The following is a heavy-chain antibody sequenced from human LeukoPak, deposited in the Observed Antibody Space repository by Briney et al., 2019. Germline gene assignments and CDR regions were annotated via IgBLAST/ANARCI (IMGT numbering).Heavy chain of an antibody. CDR1: GFTFSNYV. CDR2: ISYDGSNK. Sequence: GGSLRLSCAASGFTFSNYVMHWVRQAPGKGLEWVAVISYDGSNKYYADSVKGRFTISRDNSKNTLYLQMNSLRAEDTAVYYCAREPYSSGWYFSYYFDYWGQGTLVTVSS. J-gene: IGHJ4*02. V-gene: IGHV3-30-3*01. D-gene: IGHD6-19*01. CDR3: AREPYSSGWYFSYYFDY.